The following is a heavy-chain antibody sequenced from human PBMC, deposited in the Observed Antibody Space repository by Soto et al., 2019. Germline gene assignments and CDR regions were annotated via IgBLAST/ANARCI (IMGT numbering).Heavy chain of an antibody. Sequence: GASVKVSCKVSGYTLNELSMHWVRQAPGKGLEWMGGFDPEDGETIYAQKFQGRVTMTEDTSTDTAYMELSSLRSEDTAVYYCATVEGSGGALDKNYWGQGTLVTVSS. CDR2: FDPEDGET. D-gene: IGHD3-10*01. J-gene: IGHJ4*02. CDR3: ATVEGSGGALDKNY. V-gene: IGHV1-24*01. CDR1: GYTLNELS.